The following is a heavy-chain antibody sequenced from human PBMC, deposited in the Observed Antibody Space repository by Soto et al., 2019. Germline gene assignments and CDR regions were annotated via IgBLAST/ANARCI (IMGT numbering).Heavy chain of an antibody. CDR1: GYSFAGYW. D-gene: IGHD5-12*01. CDR2: IYPDDSNT. CDR3: ARQYVGVARIPMLSYDY. V-gene: IGHV5-51*01. J-gene: IGHJ4*02. Sequence: GESLKISCKASGYSFAGYWIGWVRQMPGKGLEWMGIIYPDDSNTRYSPSFEGQVTISADKSISTAYLQWSSLKASDTAMYYCARQYVGVARIPMLSYDYWGQGTLVTVSS.